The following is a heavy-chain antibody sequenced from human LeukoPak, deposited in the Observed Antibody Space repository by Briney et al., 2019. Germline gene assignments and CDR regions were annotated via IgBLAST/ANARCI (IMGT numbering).Heavy chain of an antibody. CDR1: GYTFPRYY. CDR2: INPSGGST. D-gene: IGHD3-10*01. CDR3: ARGPGGDYYMDV. V-gene: IGHV1-46*01. Sequence: ASVNVSCKASGYTFPRYYIHWLGPAAAKGVAGVGIINPSGGSTSYAQQFQGRVTITSDTATSTVYMELSSLRSEDTAVYYCARGPGGDYYMDVWGKGTTVTVSS. J-gene: IGHJ6*03.